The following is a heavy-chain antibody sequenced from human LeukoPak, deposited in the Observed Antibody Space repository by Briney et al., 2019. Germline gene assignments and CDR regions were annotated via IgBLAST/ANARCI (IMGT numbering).Heavy chain of an antibody. CDR3: ARVWVSGWPLNYYYYGMDV. Sequence: ASVKVSCKASGYTFISYGISWVRQAPGQGLEWMGWISAYNDNTNYAHNLQGRVTMTTDTSTSTAYMELRSLRSDDTAVYYCARVWVSGWPLNYYYYGMDVWGQGTTVTVSS. J-gene: IGHJ6*02. D-gene: IGHD6-19*01. CDR1: GYTFISYG. CDR2: ISAYNDNT. V-gene: IGHV1-18*01.